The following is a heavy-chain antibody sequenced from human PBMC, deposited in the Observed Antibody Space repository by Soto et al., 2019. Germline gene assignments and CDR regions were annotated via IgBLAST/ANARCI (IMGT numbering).Heavy chain of an antibody. Sequence: SETLSLTCTVSGGSISSYYWSWILQPPGKGLEWIGYIYYRGSTNSNPSLKSRVTISVDTSKNQFSLKLSSVTAADTAVNYCVREGGWTGYDAFDIWVQGIMGTVS. D-gene: IGHD3-9*01. CDR1: GGSISSYY. J-gene: IGHJ3*02. V-gene: IGHV4-59*01. CDR3: VREGGWTGYDAFDI. CDR2: IYYRGST.